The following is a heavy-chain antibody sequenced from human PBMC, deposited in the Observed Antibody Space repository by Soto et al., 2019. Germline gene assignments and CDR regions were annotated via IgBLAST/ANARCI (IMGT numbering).Heavy chain of an antibody. V-gene: IGHV4-39*01. J-gene: IGHJ5*02. CDR1: GGSISSSSYY. CDR3: ASIAVGPAAIYWFDP. D-gene: IGHD2-2*01. CDR2: IYYSGST. Sequence: SETLSLTCTAPGGSISSSSYYWGWIRQPPGKGLEWIGSIYYSGSTYYNPSLKSRVTISVDTSKNQFSLKLSSVTAADTAVYYCASIAVGPAAIYWFDPWGQGTLVTVSS.